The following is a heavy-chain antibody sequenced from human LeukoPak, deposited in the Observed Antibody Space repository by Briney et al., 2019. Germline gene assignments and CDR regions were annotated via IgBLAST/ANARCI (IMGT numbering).Heavy chain of an antibody. D-gene: IGHD4-17*01. CDR2: IYYSGNT. J-gene: IGHJ4*02. CDR1: GGSISSGTYY. V-gene: IGHV4-39*01. Sequence: PSETLSLTCTVSGGSISSGTYYWGWIRQPPGKGLEWIGSIYYSGNTYYNPSLKSRVTISVDTSKNQFSLKLSSVTAADTAVYYCAKPHGLYFDYWGQGTLVTVSS. CDR3: AKPHGLYFDY.